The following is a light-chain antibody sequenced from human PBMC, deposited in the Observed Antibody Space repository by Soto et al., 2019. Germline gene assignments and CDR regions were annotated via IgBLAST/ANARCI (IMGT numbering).Light chain of an antibody. CDR3: QQYNNWPPWT. V-gene: IGKV3-15*01. Sequence: EIVLTQSLCTLSLSPGERATLSCRASQSISNSYLAWYQQKPGQAPRLLIYGASTRATGIPARFSGSGSGTEFTLTISSLQSEDFAVYYCQQYNNWPPWTFGQGTKVDIK. CDR1: QSISNSY. CDR2: GAS. J-gene: IGKJ1*01.